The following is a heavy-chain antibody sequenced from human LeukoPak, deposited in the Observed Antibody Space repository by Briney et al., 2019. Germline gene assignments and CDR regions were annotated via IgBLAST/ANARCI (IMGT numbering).Heavy chain of an antibody. CDR3: ANAVSRDCSSTSCYLSDY. J-gene: IGHJ4*02. CDR2: IKSKTDGGTT. CDR1: GFTFSNAW. V-gene: IGHV3-15*01. Sequence: GGSLRLSCAASGFTFSNAWMSWVRQAPGEGLEWVGRIKSKTDGGTTDYAAPVKGRFTISRDNSKNTLYLQMNSLRTEDTAVYYCANAVSRDCSSTSCYLSDYWGQGTLVTVSS. D-gene: IGHD2-2*01.